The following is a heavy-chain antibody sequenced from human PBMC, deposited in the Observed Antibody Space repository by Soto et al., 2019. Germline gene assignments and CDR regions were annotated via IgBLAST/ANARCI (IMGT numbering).Heavy chain of an antibody. CDR3: AKDLYYYDFSLDDS. D-gene: IGHD3-16*01. CDR1: GFTYSSYA. CDR2: VSYDGSIE. J-gene: IGHJ5*02. V-gene: IGHV3-30*04. Sequence: GGSLRLSCTGSGFTYSSYAMHWVRLAPGKGLEWVAVVSYDGSIENYADSVRGRFTISRDNSKNTVFLQMNSLRVEDTAVYYCAKDLYYYDFSLDDSWGQGTLVTVSS.